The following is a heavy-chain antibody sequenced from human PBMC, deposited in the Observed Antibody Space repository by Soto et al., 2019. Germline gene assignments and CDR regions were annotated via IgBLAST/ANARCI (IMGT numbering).Heavy chain of an antibody. Sequence: LXLTCNVSCDSISTRNYYWYRIRQPPGKGLEWIGSIFYSGSTYFSPSLKRRVTISIHTSKNQFSLKLTSVTAADSAVYYCARPSLPGASARYDHWGQGTLVTASS. CDR2: IFYSGST. J-gene: IGHJ5*02. CDR1: CDSISTRNYY. D-gene: IGHD1-1*01. CDR3: ARPSLPGASARYDH. V-gene: IGHV4-39*01.